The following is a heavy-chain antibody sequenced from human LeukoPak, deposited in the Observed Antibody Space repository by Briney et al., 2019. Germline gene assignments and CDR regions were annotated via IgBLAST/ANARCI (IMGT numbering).Heavy chain of an antibody. CDR2: ISGSSGTI. V-gene: IGHV3-48*01. CDR1: SXN. Sequence: SXNXXXVRQAPGXXLEWVSYISGSSGTIYYADSVKGRFTISRDNAKNSLYLQMNSLRAEDTAVYYCARRAAAPYCFDFWGQGALVTVSS. J-gene: IGHJ4*02. D-gene: IGHD6-13*01. CDR3: ARRAAAPYCFDF.